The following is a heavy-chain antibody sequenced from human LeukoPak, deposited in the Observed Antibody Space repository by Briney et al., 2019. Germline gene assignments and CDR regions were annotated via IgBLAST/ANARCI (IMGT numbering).Heavy chain of an antibody. CDR2: MKYDGSEK. CDR1: GFTFSSYW. V-gene: IGHV3-7*01. CDR3: ARDIAAAGLFFDY. J-gene: IGHJ4*02. Sequence: PGGSLRLSRAASGFTFSSYWMSWVRQAPGKGLEWVANMKYDGSEKDYVDSVKGRFTISRDNAKNSLYLQMNSLRAEDTAVYYCARDIAAAGLFFDYWGQGTLVTVSS. D-gene: IGHD6-13*01.